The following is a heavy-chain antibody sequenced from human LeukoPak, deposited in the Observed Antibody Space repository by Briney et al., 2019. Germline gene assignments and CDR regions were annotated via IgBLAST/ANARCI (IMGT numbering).Heavy chain of an antibody. CDR2: ISYDGSNK. CDR1: GFTFSSYG. J-gene: IGHJ4*02. CDR3: AKDPYRQQLVTKLWAIDY. D-gene: IGHD6-13*01. Sequence: PGGSLRLSCAGSGFTFSSYGMHWVRQAPGKGLEWVAVISYDGSNKYYADSVKGRFTISRDNSKNALYLQMNSLRAEDTAVYYCAKDPYRQQLVTKLWAIDYWGQGTLVTVSS. V-gene: IGHV3-30*18.